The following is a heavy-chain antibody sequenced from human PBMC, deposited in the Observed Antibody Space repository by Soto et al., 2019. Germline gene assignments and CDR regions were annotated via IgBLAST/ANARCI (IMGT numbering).Heavy chain of an antibody. V-gene: IGHV3-21*06. Sequence: GGSLILSCAASGFTFSSHSMNWVRQAPGKGLEWVSSISSSSTYIYYADSVKGRFTISRDNAKNSLSLQMNSLRGDDTAVYYCARDSTTVTATASAFDIWGQGTMVTGSS. CDR2: ISSSSTYI. CDR1: GFTFSSHS. CDR3: ARDSTTVTATASAFDI. D-gene: IGHD4-17*01. J-gene: IGHJ3*02.